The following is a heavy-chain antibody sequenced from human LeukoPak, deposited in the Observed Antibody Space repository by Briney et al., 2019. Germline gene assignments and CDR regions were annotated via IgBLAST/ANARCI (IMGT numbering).Heavy chain of an antibody. D-gene: IGHD2-2*01. CDR1: GFTFSSYD. V-gene: IGHV3-33*08. CDR3: ARGGHCSTTSCSNYDGMDV. J-gene: IGHJ6*02. Sequence: PGGSLRLSCAASGFTFSSYDMHWVRQAPGKGLEWVAATWYDGSNKYYADSVKGRFTISRDNSKNTLYLQMNSLRAEDTAVYFCARGGHCSTTSCSNYDGMDVWGQGTTLTVSS. CDR2: TWYDGSNK.